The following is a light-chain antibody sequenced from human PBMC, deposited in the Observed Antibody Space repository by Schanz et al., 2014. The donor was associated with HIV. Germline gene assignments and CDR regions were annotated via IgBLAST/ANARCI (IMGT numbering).Light chain of an antibody. CDR2: QDN. J-gene: IGLJ2*01. V-gene: IGLV3-1*01. CDR3: YSAPDDSLV. CDR1: RLGDRY. Sequence: SYELTQPPSVSVSPGQTATVTCSGERLGDRYVCWYQQKAGQSPVLVLYQDNKRPSGIPERFSGSNSGNTATLTISGAQVEDEADYYCYSAPDDSLVFGGGTKLTVL.